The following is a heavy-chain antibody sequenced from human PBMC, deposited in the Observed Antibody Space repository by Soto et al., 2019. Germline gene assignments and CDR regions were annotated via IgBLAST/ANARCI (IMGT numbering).Heavy chain of an antibody. J-gene: IGHJ6*02. CDR1: GYSFTTYG. V-gene: IGHV1-18*01. Sequence: QVQLVQSGAEVKKPGASVKVSCKASGYSFTTYGISWVRQAPGQGLEWMGWISDYNGNTNYEKKFQGRVTMTTDTSTRTAYMELKSLRSDATAVYYCAREGYYSGSESYSPPRYYGMDVWGQGTTVTVS. CDR3: AREGYYSGSESYSPPRYYGMDV. D-gene: IGHD3-10*01. CDR2: ISDYNGNT.